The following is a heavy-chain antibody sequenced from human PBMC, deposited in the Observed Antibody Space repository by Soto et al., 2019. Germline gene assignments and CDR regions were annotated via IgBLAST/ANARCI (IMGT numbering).Heavy chain of an antibody. CDR1: GFTFSAYV. Sequence: EVEVLESGGGLVQPGGSLRLSCAASGFTFSAYVMSWVRQAPGKGLEWVSSITSSGGGTYYADSVKGRFTVSRDKSKNTVYLQMNSLRDEDTAVYYCAKLTAAWGQGTLVTVSS. CDR3: AKLTAA. J-gene: IGHJ4*02. D-gene: IGHD6-13*01. V-gene: IGHV3-23*01. CDR2: ITSSGGGT.